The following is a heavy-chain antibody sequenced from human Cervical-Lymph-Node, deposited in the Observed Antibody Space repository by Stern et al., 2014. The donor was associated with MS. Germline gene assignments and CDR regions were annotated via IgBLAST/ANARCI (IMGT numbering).Heavy chain of an antibody. J-gene: IGHJ6*01. CDR1: GGSIGKDY. D-gene: IGHD3-3*01. CDR2: TYNSGTI. V-gene: IGHV4-59*01. Sequence: VQLVESGPGLVKPSETLSLTCSVSGGSIGKDYWSWIRQSPGKGLEWLGYTYNSGTINYKASLKSRVTISVDTSKKQFSLKLNSVTAADTAVYYCARAPFWGGYVYGLDVWGQGTTVTVSS. CDR3: ARAPFWGGYVYGLDV.